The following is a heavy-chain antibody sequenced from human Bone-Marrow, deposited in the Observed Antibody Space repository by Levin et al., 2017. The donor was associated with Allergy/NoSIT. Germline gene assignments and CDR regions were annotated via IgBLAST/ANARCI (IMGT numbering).Heavy chain of an antibody. J-gene: IGHJ6*02. CDR3: ASRLTASGGLDV. CDR2: INSKSVYI. D-gene: IGHD5-18*01. Sequence: PGGSLRLSCAVSGVTRNNYTLTWVRQPPGKGLEWVSSINSKSVYIHYGDSVKGRFTISRDNSKKLLFLQLNSLRDEDTATYYCASRLTASGGLDVWGHGTTVTVSS. V-gene: IGHV3-21*04. CDR1: GVTRNNYT.